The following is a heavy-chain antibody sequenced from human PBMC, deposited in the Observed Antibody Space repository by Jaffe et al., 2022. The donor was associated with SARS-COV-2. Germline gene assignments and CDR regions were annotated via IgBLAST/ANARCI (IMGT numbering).Heavy chain of an antibody. D-gene: IGHD2-21*01. J-gene: IGHJ4*02. Sequence: QVQLVESGGGVVQPGRSLRLSCAASGFTFSSYGMHWVRQAPGKGLEWVAVIWYDGSNKYYADSVKGRFTISRDNSKNTLYLQMNSLRAEDTAVYYCARGKGLRQSGLFYFDYWGQGTLVTVSS. CDR3: ARGKGLRQSGLFYFDY. CDR2: IWYDGSNK. V-gene: IGHV3-33*01. CDR1: GFTFSSYG.